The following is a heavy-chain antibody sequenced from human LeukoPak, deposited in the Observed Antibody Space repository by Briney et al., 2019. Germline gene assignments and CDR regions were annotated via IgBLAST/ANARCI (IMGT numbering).Heavy chain of an antibody. J-gene: IGHJ4*02. CDR2: IIPILGIA. CDR3: ATGYHTTVDY. Sequence: ASVKVSCKASGGTFSSYAISWVRQAPGQGLEWMGRIIPILGIATYAQKFQGRVTITADKSTSTAYMELSSLRSEDTAVYYCATGYHTTVDYWGQGTLVTVSS. V-gene: IGHV1-69*04. D-gene: IGHD1-1*01. CDR1: GGTFSSYA.